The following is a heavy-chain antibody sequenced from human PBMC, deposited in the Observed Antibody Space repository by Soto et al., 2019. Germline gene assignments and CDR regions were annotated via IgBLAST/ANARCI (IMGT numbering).Heavy chain of an antibody. V-gene: IGHV3-21*01. D-gene: IGHD3-3*01. Sequence: GGSLRLSCAASGFTFSSYSMNWVRQAPGKGLEWVSSISSSSSYIYYADSVKGRFTISRDNAKNSLYLQMNSLRAEDTAVYYCAREPPIRDAENFDYWGQGTLVTVSS. CDR1: GFTFSSYS. CDR2: ISSSSSYI. J-gene: IGHJ4*02. CDR3: AREPPIRDAENFDY.